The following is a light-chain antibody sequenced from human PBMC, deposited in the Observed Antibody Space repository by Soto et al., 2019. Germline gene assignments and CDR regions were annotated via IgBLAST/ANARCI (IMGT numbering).Light chain of an antibody. CDR2: GAS. CDR1: QNIGSS. J-gene: IGKJ1*01. Sequence: DIQMTQSPSSLSASVGDRVTITCRASQNIGSSLNWYQQKPGKAPKALIYGASSLRSGVPSRFSGCGSETDCTLTISSLQPDDFATYYCQQSSTATRTFGQGTKVEIK. V-gene: IGKV1-39*01. CDR3: QQSSTATRT.